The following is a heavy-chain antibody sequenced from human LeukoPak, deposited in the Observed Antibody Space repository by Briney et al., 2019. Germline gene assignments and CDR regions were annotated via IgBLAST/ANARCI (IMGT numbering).Heavy chain of an antibody. CDR2: ISSSSSYI. V-gene: IGHV3-21*01. CDR1: GFTFSSYG. D-gene: IGHD3-22*01. J-gene: IGHJ4*02. CDR3: ARVSYYDSSGYYDY. Sequence: GGSLRLSCAASGFTFSSYGMHWVRQAPGKGLEWVSSISSSSSYIYYADSVKGRFTISRDNAKNSLYQQMNSLRAEDTAVYYCARVSYYDSSGYYDYWGQGTLVTVSS.